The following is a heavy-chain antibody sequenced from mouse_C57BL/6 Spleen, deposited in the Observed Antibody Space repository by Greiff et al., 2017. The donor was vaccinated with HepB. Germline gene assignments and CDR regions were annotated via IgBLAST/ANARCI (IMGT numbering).Heavy chain of an antibody. V-gene: IGHV1-76*01. D-gene: IGHD1-1*01. CDR1: GYTFTDYY. CDR3: ARGYYGSSRAWFAY. Sequence: VQLKQSGAELVRPGASVKLSCKASGYTFTDYYINWVKQRPGQGLEWIARIYPGSGNTYYNEKFKGKATLTAEKSSSTAYMQLSSLTSEDSAVYFCARGYYGSSRAWFAYWGQGTLVTVSA. CDR2: IYPGSGNT. J-gene: IGHJ3*01.